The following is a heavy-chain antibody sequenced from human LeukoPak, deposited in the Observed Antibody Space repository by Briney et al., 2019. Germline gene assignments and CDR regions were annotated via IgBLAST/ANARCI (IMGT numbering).Heavy chain of an antibody. J-gene: IGHJ5*02. V-gene: IGHV1-2*02. D-gene: IGHD6-19*01. CDR1: XYTFTGYY. CDR2: INPNSGGT. Sequence: CXASXYTFTGYYMHWVRQAPGQGLEWMGWINPNSGGTNYAQKFQGRVTINRDTSISTAYMEVSRLRCDDTAGYYCXXXXXXWYDHWFDPWGQGTLVTVSS. CDR3: XXXXXXWYDHWFDP.